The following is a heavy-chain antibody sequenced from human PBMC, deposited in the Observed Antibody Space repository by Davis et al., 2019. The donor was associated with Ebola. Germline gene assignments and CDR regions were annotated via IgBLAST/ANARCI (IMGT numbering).Heavy chain of an antibody. CDR1: GYTFTSSW. V-gene: IGHV5-51*01. J-gene: IGHJ6*02. CDR3: ARRERGWGQEDYYGMDV. D-gene: IGHD3-16*01. Sequence: GESLKISCEASGYTFTSSWIGSLCQIPAKDLSWMGIIYPGDSDTRYSPSFQGQVTISADKSTSTAYLQWSSLKASDTAIYYCARRERGWGQEDYYGMDVWGLGTTVTVSS. CDR2: IYPGDSDT.